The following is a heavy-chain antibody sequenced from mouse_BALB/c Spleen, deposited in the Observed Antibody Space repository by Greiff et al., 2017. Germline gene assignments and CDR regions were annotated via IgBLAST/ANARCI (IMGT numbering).Heavy chain of an antibody. CDR1: GFTFSSYT. J-gene: IGHJ4*01. Sequence: DVMLVESGGGLVKPGGSLKLSCAASGFTFSSYTMSWVRQTPEKRLEWVATISSGGSYTYYPDSVKGRFTISRDNAKNTLYLQMSSLKSEDTAMYYCTRIPNYYGSSYYAMDYWGQGTSVTVSS. CDR3: TRIPNYYGSSYYAMDY. CDR2: ISSGGSYT. D-gene: IGHD1-1*01. V-gene: IGHV5-6-4*01.